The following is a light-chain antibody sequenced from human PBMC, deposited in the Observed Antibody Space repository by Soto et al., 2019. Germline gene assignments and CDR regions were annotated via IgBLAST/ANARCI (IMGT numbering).Light chain of an antibody. CDR1: QSISSW. CDR3: QHYNSYSEA. J-gene: IGKJ1*01. V-gene: IGKV1-5*01. CDR2: AAS. Sequence: IQMPQSPFTLSASVGDRVTITCRASQSISSWLAWYHQTPGKAPRLLISAASSLQNGVPSRFRGSGSGTEFTLTISSLQPDDFATYYCQHYNSYSEAFGQGTKVDIK.